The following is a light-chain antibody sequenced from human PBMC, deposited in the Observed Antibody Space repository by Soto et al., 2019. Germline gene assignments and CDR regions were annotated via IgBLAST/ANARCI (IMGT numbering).Light chain of an antibody. Sequence: QSVLTQPASVSGSPGQSITISCAGTMRDIGAYNLVSWYQQHPGKAPQLIIYEVRNRPSGISFRFSGSKSGNTASLTISWLQAEDEADYYCSSFTSKSTLIFGGGTKLIVL. V-gene: IGLV2-14*03. CDR3: SSFTSKSTLI. CDR2: EVR. CDR1: MRDIGAYNL. J-gene: IGLJ2*01.